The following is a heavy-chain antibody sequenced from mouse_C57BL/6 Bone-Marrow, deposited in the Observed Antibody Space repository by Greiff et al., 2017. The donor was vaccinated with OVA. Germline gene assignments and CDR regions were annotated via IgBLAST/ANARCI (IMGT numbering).Heavy chain of an antibody. V-gene: IGHV1-81*01. Sequence: LVESGAELARPGASVKLSCKASGYTFTSYGISWVKQRTGQGLEWIGEIYPRSGNTYYNEKFKGKATLTADKSSSTAYMELRSLTSEDSAVYFCARYGYCAMDYWGQGTSVTVSS. J-gene: IGHJ4*01. D-gene: IGHD1-1*01. CDR1: GYTFTSYG. CDR2: IYPRSGNT. CDR3: ARYGYCAMDY.